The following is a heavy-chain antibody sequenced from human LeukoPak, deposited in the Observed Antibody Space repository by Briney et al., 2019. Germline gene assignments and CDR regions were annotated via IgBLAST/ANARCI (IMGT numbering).Heavy chain of an antibody. CDR1: GFTFDDYA. CDR3: ARENGDY. D-gene: IGHD2-8*01. V-gene: IGHV3-20*04. J-gene: IGHJ4*02. Sequence: GGSLRLSCAASGFTFDDYAMTWVRQAPGKGLEWVAGMNWNGGNSGCADSVKGRFAVSRDNAKNLFYLQMKSLRVEDTALYYCARENGDYWGQGTLVTVSS. CDR2: MNWNGGNS.